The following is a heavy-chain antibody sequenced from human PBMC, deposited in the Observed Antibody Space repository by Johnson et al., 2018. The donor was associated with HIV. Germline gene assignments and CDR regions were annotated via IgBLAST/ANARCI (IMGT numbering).Heavy chain of an antibody. CDR1: GFNFHDFA. D-gene: IGHD5-18*01. V-gene: IGHV3-9*01. CDR2: ASWNSDTI. Sequence: EVQVVESGGGLVQPGRSLRPSCAASGFNFHDFAMHWVRQAPGKGLEWVSGASWNSDTIAYAASVKGRFTISRDNAKKSLFLQMNSLRAEDTALYYCAREDTAVVIKRAFDIWGQGTMVTVSS. CDR3: AREDTAVVIKRAFDI. J-gene: IGHJ3*02.